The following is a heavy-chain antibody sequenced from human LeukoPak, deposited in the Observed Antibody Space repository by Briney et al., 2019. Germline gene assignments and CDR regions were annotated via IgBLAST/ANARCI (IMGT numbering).Heavy chain of an antibody. V-gene: IGHV2-5*02. Sequence: KMSGPTLVKPTPTLTLTCTFSGFSLSTTGVDVGWMRQPPGKALEGLALLYWDGDKRYSPSLKSRLTITKDTSKNQVVLTMTNMDPVDTATYYCARSHGSGAHDYWGQGTLVTVSS. CDR2: LYWDGDK. D-gene: IGHD3-10*01. CDR1: GFSLSTTGVD. CDR3: ARSHGSGAHDY. J-gene: IGHJ4*02.